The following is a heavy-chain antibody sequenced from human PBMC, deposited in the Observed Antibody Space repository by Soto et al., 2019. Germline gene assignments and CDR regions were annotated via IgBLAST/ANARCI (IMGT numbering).Heavy chain of an antibody. CDR1: GFSLTETGMG. CDR2: IYWDDDK. CDR3: AHRRSGYFDS. Sequence: QITLKESGPTLVKPTQTLTLTCTFSGFSLTETGMGVGWIRQPPGKALEGLALIYWDDDKGYSPSLKRALTISKDASKNQVVLTKTNVDAVDTATYYCAHRRSGYFDSWGQGTLVTVSS. V-gene: IGHV2-5*02. J-gene: IGHJ4*02.